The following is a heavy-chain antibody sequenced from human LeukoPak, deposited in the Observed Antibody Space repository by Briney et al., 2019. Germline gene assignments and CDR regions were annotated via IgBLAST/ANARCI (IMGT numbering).Heavy chain of an antibody. CDR3: RWMTTYTTGDY. J-gene: IGHJ4*02. Sequence: GGSLRLSCVVSGIDFNYAWTSWVRQAPGKGLEWVGRIKSKGGGGTADYAAPVKGRFTISRDDSKNMLYLQMNSLKSEDTAVYYCRWMTTYTTGDYWGQGTLVTVSS. D-gene: IGHD2/OR15-2a*01. V-gene: IGHV3-15*01. CDR2: IKSKGGGGTA. CDR1: GIDFNYAW.